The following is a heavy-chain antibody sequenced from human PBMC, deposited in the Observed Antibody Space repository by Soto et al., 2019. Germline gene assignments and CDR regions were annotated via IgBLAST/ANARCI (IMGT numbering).Heavy chain of an antibody. Sequence: PGGSLRLSCAASGFTFSSHWMSWVRQAPGKGLEWVANIKQDGSEKNYVDSVKGRFTISRDNAKNSLYLQMNSLRAEDTAMYYCARERYVDTATLFDPWGQGTLVTVSS. CDR2: IKQDGSEK. CDR3: ARERYVDTATLFDP. D-gene: IGHD5-18*01. J-gene: IGHJ5*02. V-gene: IGHV3-7*05. CDR1: GFTFSSHW.